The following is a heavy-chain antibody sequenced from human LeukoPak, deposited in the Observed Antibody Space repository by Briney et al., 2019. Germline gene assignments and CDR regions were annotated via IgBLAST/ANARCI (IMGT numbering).Heavy chain of an antibody. CDR3: ARDMRTVDAFDI. V-gene: IGHV4-59*12. CDR2: IYYSGST. J-gene: IGHJ3*02. CDR1: GGSISSYY. D-gene: IGHD1-14*01. Sequence: PSETLSLTCTVSGGSISSYYWSWIRQPPGKGLEWIGYIYYSGSTNYNPSLKSRVTISVDTSKNQVSLKLSSVTAADTAVYYCARDMRTVDAFDIWGQGAMVTVSS.